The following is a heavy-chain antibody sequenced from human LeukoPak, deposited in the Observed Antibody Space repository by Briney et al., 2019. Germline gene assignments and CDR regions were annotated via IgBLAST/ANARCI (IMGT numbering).Heavy chain of an antibody. J-gene: IGHJ4*02. CDR1: GDSLSSNSAA. V-gene: IGHV6-1*01. CDR2: AYYRSKWYK. Sequence: SQTLSLTCAISGDSLSSNSAAWHWIRQSPSRGLEWLGRAYYRSKWYKDYAESVKSRVTFNTDTSKNQFSLQLNSVTPEDTAVYYCARDGHAPQSPYYFGYWGQGTLVTVSS. CDR3: ARDGHAPQSPYYFGY.